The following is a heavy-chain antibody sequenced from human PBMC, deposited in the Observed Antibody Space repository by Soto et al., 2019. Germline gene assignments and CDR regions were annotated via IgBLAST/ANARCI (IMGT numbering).Heavy chain of an antibody. CDR3: ARDDDPTLDSSGYLFDY. Sequence: PGGSLRLPCAASGFTFSSYSMNWVRQAPGKGLEWVSSISSSSSYIYYADSVKGRFTISRDNAKNSLYLQMNSLRAEDTAVYYCARDDDPTLDSSGYLFDYWGQGTLVTVSS. CDR1: GFTFSSYS. V-gene: IGHV3-21*01. D-gene: IGHD5-12*01. J-gene: IGHJ4*02. CDR2: ISSSSSYI.